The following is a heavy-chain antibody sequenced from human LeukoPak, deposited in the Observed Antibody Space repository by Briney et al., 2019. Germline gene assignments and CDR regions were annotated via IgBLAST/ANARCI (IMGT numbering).Heavy chain of an antibody. J-gene: IGHJ5*02. CDR1: GYTFTGYY. CDR2: INPNSGGT. V-gene: IGHV1-2*02. D-gene: IGHD6-13*01. Sequence: ASVKVSCKASGYTFTGYYMHWVRQAPGQGLEWMGWINPNSGGTNYAQKFQGRVTMTRDTSISTAYMELSRLRSDDTAVYYCARAMGEGSSWYLTRFDPWGQGTLVTVSS. CDR3: ARAMGEGSSWYLTRFDP.